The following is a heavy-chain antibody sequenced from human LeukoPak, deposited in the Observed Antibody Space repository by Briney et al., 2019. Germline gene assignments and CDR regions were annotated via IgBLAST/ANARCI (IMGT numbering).Heavy chain of an antibody. Sequence: SETLSLTCAVSGGSISSSNWWSWVRQPPGKGLGWIGEIYHSGSTNYNPSLKSRVTISVDKSKNQFSLKLSSVTAADTAVYYCASDKVGATTSDAFDIWGQGTMVTVSS. J-gene: IGHJ3*02. CDR3: ASDKVGATTSDAFDI. CDR1: GGSISSSNW. V-gene: IGHV4-4*02. D-gene: IGHD1-26*01. CDR2: IYHSGST.